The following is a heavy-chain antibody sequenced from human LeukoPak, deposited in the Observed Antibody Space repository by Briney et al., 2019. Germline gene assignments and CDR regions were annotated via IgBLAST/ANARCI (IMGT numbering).Heavy chain of an antibody. CDR2: IYYSGST. CDR1: GGSISGYY. D-gene: IGHD3-22*01. J-gene: IGHJ5*02. CDR3: AREYYDSSGTYPNWFDP. V-gene: IGHV4-59*01. Sequence: SETLSLTCTVSGGSISGYYWSWIRQPPGKGLEWIGYIYYSGSTNYNPSLKSRVTISVDTSKNQFSLKLSSVTAADTAVYYCAREYYDSSGTYPNWFDPWGQGTLVTVSS.